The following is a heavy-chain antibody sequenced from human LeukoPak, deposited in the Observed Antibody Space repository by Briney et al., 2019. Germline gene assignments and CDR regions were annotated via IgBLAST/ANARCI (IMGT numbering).Heavy chain of an antibody. CDR3: ASNSGWYVDY. CDR1: GFTFSSYG. J-gene: IGHJ4*02. Sequence: RSLRLSCAASGFTFSSYGMHWVRQAPGKGLEWVAVISYDGSNKYYADSVKGRFTISRDNSKNTLYLQMNSLRAEDTAVYYCASNSGWYVDYWGQGTLVTVSS. D-gene: IGHD6-19*01. V-gene: IGHV3-30*03. CDR2: ISYDGSNK.